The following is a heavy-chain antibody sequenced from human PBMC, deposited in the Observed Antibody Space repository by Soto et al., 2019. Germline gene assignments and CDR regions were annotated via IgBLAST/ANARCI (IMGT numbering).Heavy chain of an antibody. CDR2: ISAYNGNT. Sequence: ASVKVSCKASGYTFTSYGISWVRQAPGQGLEWMGWISAYNGNTNYAQKLQGRVTMTTDTSTSTAYMELRSLRSDDTAVYYCAREGSHSYGYDYYYYGMDVWGQGTTVTSP. J-gene: IGHJ6*02. CDR3: AREGSHSYGYDYYYYGMDV. V-gene: IGHV1-18*04. CDR1: GYTFTSYG. D-gene: IGHD5-18*01.